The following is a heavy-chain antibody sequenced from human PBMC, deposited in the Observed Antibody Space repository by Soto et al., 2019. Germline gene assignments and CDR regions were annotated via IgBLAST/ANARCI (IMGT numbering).Heavy chain of an antibody. Sequence: PSETLSLTCSVSGGSISSSSYFWGWIRQPPGKGLEWIGSIYYSGSTYYNPSLKSRVTISVDTSKNQFSLKLSSVTAADTAVYYWARRYVSAFVIWGKGKMVTLSS. D-gene: IGHD3-10*02. CDR2: IYYSGST. V-gene: IGHV4-39*07. CDR3: ARRYVSAFVI. CDR1: GGSISSSSYF. J-gene: IGHJ3*02.